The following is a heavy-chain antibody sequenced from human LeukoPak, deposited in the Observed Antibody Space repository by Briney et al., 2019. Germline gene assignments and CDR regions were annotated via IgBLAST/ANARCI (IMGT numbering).Heavy chain of an antibody. CDR1: GASITGYY. D-gene: IGHD6-13*01. CDR2: IYYTGST. CDR3: ARNLIPEQLVLNF. V-gene: IGHV4-59*01. Sequence: SETLSLTCSVSGASITGYYWNWIRQPPGKGLEWIGYIYYTGSTNYNPSLKSRVTMSVDTSKNQFSLNLRSVTPEDTAVYYCARNLIPEQLVLNFWGQGTLVTVSS. J-gene: IGHJ4*02.